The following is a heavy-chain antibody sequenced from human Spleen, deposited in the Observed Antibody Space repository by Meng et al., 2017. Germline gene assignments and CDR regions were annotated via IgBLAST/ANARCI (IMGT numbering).Heavy chain of an antibody. CDR1: GFTFSDYY. J-gene: IGHJ4*02. D-gene: IGHD5-24*01. Sequence: GESLKISCAASGFTFSDYYMSWIRQAPGKGLEWVATIKEDGSEKYYVESVKGRFTISRDNAKNSLYLQMNSLRAEDTAIYYCAKEIRPNDYWGQGTLVTVSS. CDR3: AKEIRPNDY. CDR2: IKEDGSEK. V-gene: IGHV3-7*03.